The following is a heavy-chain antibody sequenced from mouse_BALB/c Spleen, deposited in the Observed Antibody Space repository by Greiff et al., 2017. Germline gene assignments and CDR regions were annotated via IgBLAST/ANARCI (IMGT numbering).Heavy chain of an antibody. D-gene: IGHD4-1*01. CDR2: INPSNGGT. J-gene: IGHJ2*01. CDR3: TRRPKTGTLDY. Sequence: QVQLQQPGAELVKPGASVKLSCKASGYTFTSYYMYWVKQRPGQGLEWIGGINPSNGGTNFNEKFKSKATLTVDKSSSTAYMQLSSLTSEDSAVYYCTRRPKTGTLDYWGQGTTLTVSS. V-gene: IGHV1S81*02. CDR1: GYTFTSYY.